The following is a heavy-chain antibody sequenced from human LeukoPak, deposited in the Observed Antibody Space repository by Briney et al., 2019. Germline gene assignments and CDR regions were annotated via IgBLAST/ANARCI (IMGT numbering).Heavy chain of an antibody. Sequence: GGSLRLSCAASGFTFDDYAMHWVRQAPGKGLEWVSGISWNSGSIGYADSVKGRFTISRDNSKNTLYLQMNSLRAEDTAVYYCAKDRVRSYYGSGSSFDYWGQGTLVTVSS. CDR1: GFTFDDYA. CDR3: AKDRVRSYYGSGSSFDY. CDR2: ISWNSGSI. V-gene: IGHV3-9*01. D-gene: IGHD3-10*01. J-gene: IGHJ4*02.